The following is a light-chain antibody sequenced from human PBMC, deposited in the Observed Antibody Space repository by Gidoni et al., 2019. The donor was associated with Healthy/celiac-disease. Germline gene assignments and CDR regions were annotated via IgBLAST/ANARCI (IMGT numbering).Light chain of an antibody. CDR2: DNN. Sequence: QSVLTQPPSASAAPGQKVTISCSGSSSNIGNNYVSWYQQLPGTAPKLLIYDNNKRPSGIPDRFSGSKSGTAATLGITGLQTGDEADYYCGTWDSSLSAGRVFGGGTKLTVL. V-gene: IGLV1-51*01. CDR3: GTWDSSLSAGRV. CDR1: SSNIGNNY. J-gene: IGLJ3*02.